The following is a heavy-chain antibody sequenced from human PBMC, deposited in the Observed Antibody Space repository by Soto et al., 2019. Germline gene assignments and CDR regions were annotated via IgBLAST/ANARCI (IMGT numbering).Heavy chain of an antibody. V-gene: IGHV4-31*03. Sequence: QVQLQESGPGLVKPSQTLSLTCTVSGGSISSGGYYWSWIRQHPGKGLEWIGYIYYSGSTYYNPSLKSRVTILVDTSKNQFSLKLSSVTAADTAVYYCARVEVANGVCFFDYWGQGTLVTVSS. CDR2: IYYSGST. J-gene: IGHJ4*02. CDR3: ARVEVANGVCFFDY. CDR1: GGSISSGGYY. D-gene: IGHD2-8*01.